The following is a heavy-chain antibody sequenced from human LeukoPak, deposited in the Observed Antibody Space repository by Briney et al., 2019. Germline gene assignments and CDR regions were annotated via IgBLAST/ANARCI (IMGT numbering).Heavy chain of an antibody. D-gene: IGHD3-10*01. V-gene: IGHV1-2*02. CDR3: ARGVDQPGYYGSGSRVGDAFDI. Sequence: GASVKVSCKASGYTFTGYYMHWVRQAPGQGLEWMGWIDPNSGGTNYAQKFQGRVTMTRDTSISTAYMELSRLRSDDTAVYYCARGVDQPGYYGSGSRVGDAFDIWGQGTMVTVSS. CDR2: IDPNSGGT. CDR1: GYTFTGYY. J-gene: IGHJ3*02.